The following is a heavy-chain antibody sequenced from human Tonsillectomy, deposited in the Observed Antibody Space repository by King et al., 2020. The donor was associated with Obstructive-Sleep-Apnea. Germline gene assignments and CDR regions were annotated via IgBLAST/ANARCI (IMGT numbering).Heavy chain of an antibody. CDR3: ARLKLGSGSPH. CDR2: ISYDGSNK. Sequence: GQLVQSGGGVVQPGRSLRLSCAASGVTFSSYAMHLVRQAPGKGLEGVAVISYDGSNKYYADSVKGRFTISRDNSKNTLYLQMNSLRAEDTAVYYCARLKLGSGSPHWGQGTLVTVSS. J-gene: IGHJ4*02. CDR1: GVTFSSYA. V-gene: IGHV3-30*04. D-gene: IGHD3-22*01.